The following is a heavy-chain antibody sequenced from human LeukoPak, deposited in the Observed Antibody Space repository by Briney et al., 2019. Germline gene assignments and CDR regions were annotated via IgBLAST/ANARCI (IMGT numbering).Heavy chain of an antibody. CDR1: GFIFSDYW. V-gene: IGHV3-74*03. D-gene: IGHD1-26*01. J-gene: IGHJ4*02. CDR3: AREAKVGGALQY. Sequence: PGGSLRLSCEPSGFIFSDYWMHWVRHAPGKGLEWVSRINTDGTFTMYPDSVQGRFTISRDTAKNTLLLQMSSLRAEDTAVYYCAREAKVGGALQYWGQGTLVTVSS. CDR2: INTDGTFT.